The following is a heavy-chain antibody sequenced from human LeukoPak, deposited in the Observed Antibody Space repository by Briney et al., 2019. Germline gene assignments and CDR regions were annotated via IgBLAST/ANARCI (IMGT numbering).Heavy chain of an antibody. CDR1: GFTFSNSA. V-gene: IGHV3-23*01. CDR3: ASLDV. CDR2: LSGSGITT. Sequence: PGGSLRLSCAASGFTFSNSAMSWVRQAPGKGLEWVSTLSGSGITTYCADSVKGRFTISRDNSKNTLYLQMNSLRAEDTAVYYCASLDVWGQGTTVTVSS. J-gene: IGHJ6*02.